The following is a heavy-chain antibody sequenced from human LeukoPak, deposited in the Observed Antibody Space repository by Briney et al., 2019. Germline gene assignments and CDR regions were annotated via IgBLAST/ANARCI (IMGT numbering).Heavy chain of an antibody. CDR2: ISYDGSNN. J-gene: IGHJ4*02. D-gene: IGHD6-13*01. V-gene: IGHV3-30*03. Sequence: GGSLRLSCAASGSTFSSYGMHWVRQAPGEGLEWVAVISYDGSNNYYADSVKGRFTISRDNSKNTLYLQMNSVRAEDTAVYYCFRVSSSWYPDYWGQGTLVTVSS. CDR3: FRVSSSWYPDY. CDR1: GSTFSSYG.